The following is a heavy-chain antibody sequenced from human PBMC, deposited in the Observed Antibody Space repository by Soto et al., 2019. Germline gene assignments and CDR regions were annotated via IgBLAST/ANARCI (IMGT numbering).Heavy chain of an antibody. D-gene: IGHD3-10*01. Sequence: QVQLVESGGGLVKPGGSLRLSCAASGFSFSDHYMSWIRQTPEKGLEWVSYISNSGSTILYADSVKGRFTISKDNAKASLYLQMDSLIAEDTAVYYCGRAVGSGKYAHIDYWGQGAPVTVSS. CDR2: ISNSGSTI. V-gene: IGHV3-11*01. CDR3: GRAVGSGKYAHIDY. J-gene: IGHJ4*02. CDR1: GFSFSDHY.